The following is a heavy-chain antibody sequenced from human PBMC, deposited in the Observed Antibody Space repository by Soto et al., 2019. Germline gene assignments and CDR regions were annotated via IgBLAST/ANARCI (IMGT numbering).Heavy chain of an antibody. J-gene: IGHJ4*02. V-gene: IGHV3-21*01. D-gene: IGHD6-19*01. CDR1: GFTFSTYS. Sequence: PGGSLRLSCAASGFTFSTYSMNWVRQAPGKGLEWISSISSVSSDIFYADSVKGRFTISRDNAKNSLYLQMNSLRAEDTAVYYGERDFVAATGFFEYWGQGILVSVSS. CDR3: ERDFVAATGFFEY. CDR2: ISSVSSDI.